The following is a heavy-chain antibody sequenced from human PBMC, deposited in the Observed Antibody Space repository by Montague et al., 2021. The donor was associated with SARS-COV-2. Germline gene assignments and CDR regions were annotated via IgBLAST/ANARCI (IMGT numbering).Heavy chain of an antibody. V-gene: IGHV3-48*03. J-gene: IGHJ3*02. D-gene: IGHD3-16*02. Sequence: SLRLSCAASGFTFSNYDMHWVRQAPGKGPEWISYISTSAYTTSYAGSVKGRFTISRDNGKNSLYLQMNRLRVEDTAVYYFTRDYRSIGGDGLDIWGQGTKVTVSS. CDR2: ISTSAYTT. CDR3: TRDYRSIGGDGLDI. CDR1: GFTFSNYD.